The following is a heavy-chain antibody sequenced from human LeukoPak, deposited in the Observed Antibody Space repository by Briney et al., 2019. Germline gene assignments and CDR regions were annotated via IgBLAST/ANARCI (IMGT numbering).Heavy chain of an antibody. CDR3: ARVDTAMVEYYYYYYMDV. CDR2: ISSSSSYI. Sequence: GGSLRLSCAASGFTFSSYSMNWVRQAPGKGLEWISSISSSSSYIYYADSVKGRFTISRDNAKNSLYLQMNSLRAEDTAVYYCARVDTAMVEYYYYYYMDVWGKGTTVTVSS. J-gene: IGHJ6*03. V-gene: IGHV3-21*01. D-gene: IGHD5-18*01. CDR1: GFTFSSYS.